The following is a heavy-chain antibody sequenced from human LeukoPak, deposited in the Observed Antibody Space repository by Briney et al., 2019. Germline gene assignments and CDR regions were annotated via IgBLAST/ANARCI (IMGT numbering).Heavy chain of an antibody. CDR1: GGSFSGYY. J-gene: IGHJ4*02. CDR3: ARAKGIAAAGRVYFDY. D-gene: IGHD6-13*01. Sequence: SETLSLTCAVYGGSFSGYYWSWIRQPPGKGLEWIGEINHSGSTNYNPSLKSRVTISVDTSKNQFSLKLSSVTAADTAVYYCARAKGIAAAGRVYFDYWGQGTLVTVSS. CDR2: INHSGST. V-gene: IGHV4-34*01.